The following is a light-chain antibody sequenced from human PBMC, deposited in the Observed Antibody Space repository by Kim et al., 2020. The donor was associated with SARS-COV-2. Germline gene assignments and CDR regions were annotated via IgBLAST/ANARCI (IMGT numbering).Light chain of an antibody. CDR3: QQYSNWPPYT. J-gene: IGKJ2*01. Sequence: SQSPATVSVSPGERATLSCTASQSVTRHLAWYQQKPGQPPRLVIYDTSTRATGIPARFKGSWSGTEFTLTISSLQSEDCAVYYCQQYSNWPPYTFGQGTKLEIK. CDR1: QSVTRH. CDR2: DTS. V-gene: IGKV3-15*01.